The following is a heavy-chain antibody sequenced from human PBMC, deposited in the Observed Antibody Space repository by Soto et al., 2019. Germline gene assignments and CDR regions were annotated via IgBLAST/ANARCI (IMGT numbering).Heavy chain of an antibody. D-gene: IGHD5-12*01. J-gene: IGHJ4*02. Sequence: QVQLVQSGAEVKKPGSSVKVSCKASGDTFTIFAISWVRQAPGQGLEWMGGIIPTIGTTNYAQRFQGRIKITGDESTGTAYMELSSLKSAETAVYYCASDLGSGYDPGDYWGQGTLVTVSS. V-gene: IGHV1-69*12. CDR1: GDTFTIFA. CDR3: ASDLGSGYDPGDY. CDR2: IIPTIGTT.